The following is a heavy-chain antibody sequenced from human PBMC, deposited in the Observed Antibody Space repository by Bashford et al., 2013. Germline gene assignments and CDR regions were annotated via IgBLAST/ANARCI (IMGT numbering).Heavy chain of an antibody. CDR2: ISPYNGNR. J-gene: IGHJ4*02. Sequence: ASVKVSCKASDNTFIDYGVSWVRLAPGQGLEWMGWISPYNGNREFAQKFQGRLSMTTDLSITTVYMELTGLRSDDTAVYYCARDSDHRWPRGYWGQGTLVTVSS. V-gene: IGHV1-18*01. CDR1: DNTFIDYG. D-gene: IGHD5-24*01. CDR3: ARDSDHRWPRGY.